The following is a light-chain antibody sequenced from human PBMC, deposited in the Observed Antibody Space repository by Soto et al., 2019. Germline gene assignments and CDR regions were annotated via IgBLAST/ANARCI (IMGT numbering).Light chain of an antibody. Sequence: EIVLTQSPATLSLSPGDRATLSCRASQSVGSYLGWYQQRPGQAPRLLIYDASNRATGIPARFSGSGSGTVFPLTISSLEPEDFAVYYCQQRSDWPSTFGGGTKVEIK. V-gene: IGKV3-11*01. CDR3: QQRSDWPST. CDR1: QSVGSY. J-gene: IGKJ4*01. CDR2: DAS.